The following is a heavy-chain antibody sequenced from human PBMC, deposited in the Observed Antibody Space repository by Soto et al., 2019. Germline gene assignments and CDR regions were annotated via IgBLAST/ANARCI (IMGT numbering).Heavy chain of an antibody. CDR1: GYTFTSYG. V-gene: IGHV1-18*01. Sequence: ASVKVSSKASGYTFTSYGISWVRQAPGQGLEWMGWISAYNGNTNYAQKLQGRVTMTTDTSTSTAYMELRSLRSDDTAVYYCARDGISDYSNYSPYYYYGMDVWGQGTTVTVSS. CDR2: ISAYNGNT. CDR3: ARDGISDYSNYSPYYYYGMDV. J-gene: IGHJ6*02. D-gene: IGHD4-4*01.